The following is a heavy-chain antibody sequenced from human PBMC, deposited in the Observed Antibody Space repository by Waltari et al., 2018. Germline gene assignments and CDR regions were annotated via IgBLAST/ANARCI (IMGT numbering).Heavy chain of an antibody. D-gene: IGHD6-19*01. Sequence: QVQLQESGPGLVKPSETLSLTCAVSGYSISSGYYWGWIRQPPGKGLEWIGSIYHSGSTYYNPSLKSRVTISVDTSKNQFSLKLSSVTAADTAVYYCAREPIAVAGVFDYWGQGTLVTVSS. CDR3: AREPIAVAGVFDY. CDR2: IYHSGST. V-gene: IGHV4-38-2*02. CDR1: GYSISSGYY. J-gene: IGHJ4*02.